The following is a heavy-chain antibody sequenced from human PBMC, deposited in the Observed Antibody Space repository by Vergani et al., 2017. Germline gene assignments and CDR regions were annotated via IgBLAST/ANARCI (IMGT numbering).Heavy chain of an antibody. CDR2: ISNSGNTI. J-gene: IGHJ3*02. D-gene: IGHD5-24*01. CDR3: ARDHRDYNNYPGTFDI. Sequence: VRLVDSGGGLVQPGGSLRLSCAASGFSVSDNYMSWVRQAPGKGLEWVSYISNSGNTIEYADSVKGRFSISRDNAKSSLFLQMDSLRAEDTAVYYCARDHRDYNNYPGTFDIWGQGSMVTVSS. CDR1: GFSVSDNY. V-gene: IGHV3-11*01.